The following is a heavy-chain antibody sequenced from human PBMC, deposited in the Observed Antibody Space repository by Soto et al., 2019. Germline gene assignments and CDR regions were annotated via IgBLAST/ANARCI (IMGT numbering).Heavy chain of an antibody. D-gene: IGHD2-21*01. Sequence: EVQLAESGGGLAQPGGSLRLSCAASGFTLSGYAMDWVRQAPGKGLEYVSGISSNGVGTYYANSVQGRFTISRDNSKNTVYRQMGSLRPEDMAVYYCARRDRQDFYYMDVWGKGTTVTVSS. CDR3: ARRDRQDFYYMDV. J-gene: IGHJ6*03. CDR2: ISSNGVGT. V-gene: IGHV3-64*01. CDR1: GFTLSGYA.